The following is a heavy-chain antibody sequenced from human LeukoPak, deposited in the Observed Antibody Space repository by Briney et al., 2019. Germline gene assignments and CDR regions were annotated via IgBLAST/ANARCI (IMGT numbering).Heavy chain of an antibody. V-gene: IGHV4-61*02. CDR1: GGSISSGSYY. J-gene: IGHJ6*03. D-gene: IGHD4/OR15-4a*01. CDR3: ARDGMTQSPKDYYYYYYMDV. Sequence: PSETLSLTCTVSGGSISSGSYYWSWIRQPAGKGLEWIGRIYTSGSTNYNPSLKSRVTISADTSKNQFSLKRSSVTAADTAVYYCARDGMTQSPKDYYYYYYMDVWGKGTTVTISS. CDR2: IYTSGST.